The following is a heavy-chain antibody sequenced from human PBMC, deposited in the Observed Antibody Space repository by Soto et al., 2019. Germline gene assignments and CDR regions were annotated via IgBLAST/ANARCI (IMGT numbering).Heavy chain of an antibody. Sequence: PGGSLRLSCAASGFTFSNYAMTWVRQAPGKGLEWVSFVSGSGGTTFYADSVKGRFTISRDNSKSTLYVQMNSLRVEDTALYYCAKVREPAAAGHFDSWGQGTLVTVSS. CDR2: VSGSGGTT. CDR1: GFTFSNYA. CDR3: AKVREPAAAGHFDS. V-gene: IGHV3-23*01. D-gene: IGHD6-13*01. J-gene: IGHJ4*01.